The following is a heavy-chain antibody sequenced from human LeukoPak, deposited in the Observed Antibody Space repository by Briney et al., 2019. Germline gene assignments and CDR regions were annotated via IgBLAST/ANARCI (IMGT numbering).Heavy chain of an antibody. D-gene: IGHD1-26*01. CDR2: ISSSSSYI. Sequence: GGSLRLSCAASGFTFSSYAMNWVRQAPGKGLEWVSSISSSSSYIYYADSVKGRFTISRDNAKNSLYLQMNSLRAEDTAVYYCARHRYSGSRSYFDYWGQGTLVTVSS. CDR1: GFTFSSYA. V-gene: IGHV3-21*01. CDR3: ARHRYSGSRSYFDY. J-gene: IGHJ4*02.